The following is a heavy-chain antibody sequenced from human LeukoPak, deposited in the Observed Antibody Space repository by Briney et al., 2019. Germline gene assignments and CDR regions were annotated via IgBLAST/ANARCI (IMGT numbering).Heavy chain of an antibody. J-gene: IGHJ4*02. CDR2: IYSGGST. Sequence: GGSLRLSCAASGFTVSSNYMSWVRQAPGKGLEWVSVIYSGGSTYYADSVKGRFTISRDNSKNTLYLRMNSLRAEDTAVYYCARENYFSFDYWGQGALVTVSS. D-gene: IGHD3-16*01. V-gene: IGHV3-53*01. CDR3: ARENYFSFDY. CDR1: GFTVSSNY.